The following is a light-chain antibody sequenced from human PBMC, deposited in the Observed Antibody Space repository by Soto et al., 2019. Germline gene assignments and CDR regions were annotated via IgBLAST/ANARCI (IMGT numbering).Light chain of an antibody. V-gene: IGKV3-15*01. Sequence: IVLTQSPATLSLYRGARDRVSCRASQSVSSNVAWYQQKPGQAPRLRIYGASTRATGIPARVSGSGSGTEFTLTSSSLQSEDFAVYYCQQYNNWPRTVGQGTKVDIK. CDR1: QSVSSN. CDR2: GAS. CDR3: QQYNNWPRT. J-gene: IGKJ1*01.